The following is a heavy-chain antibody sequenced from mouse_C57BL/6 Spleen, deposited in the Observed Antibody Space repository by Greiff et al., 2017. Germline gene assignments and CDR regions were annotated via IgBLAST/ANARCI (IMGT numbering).Heavy chain of an antibody. J-gene: IGHJ2*01. CDR2: IYPRDGST. CDR1: GYTFTDPT. Sequence: SDAELVKPGASVKISCKVSGYTFTDPTIHWMKQRPEQGLEWIGYIYPRDGSTKYNEKFKGKATLTADKSSSTAYMQLNSLTSEDSAVYFCARGYYGSSSLFDYWGQGTTLTVSS. CDR3: ARGYYGSSSLFDY. D-gene: IGHD1-1*01. V-gene: IGHV1-78*01.